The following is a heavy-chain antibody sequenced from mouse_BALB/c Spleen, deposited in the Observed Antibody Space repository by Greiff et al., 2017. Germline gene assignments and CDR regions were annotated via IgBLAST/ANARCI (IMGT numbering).Heavy chain of an antibody. CDR2: IDPENGDT. D-gene: IGHD2-1*01. CDR3: NAWDYYGNYYFDY. V-gene: IGHV14-4*02. CDR1: GFNIKDYY. J-gene: IGHJ2*01. Sequence: EVKLVESGAELVRSGASVKLSCTASGFNIKDYYMHWVKQRPEQGLEWIGWIDPENGDTEYAPKFQGKATMTADTSSNTAYLQLSSLTSEDTAVYYCNAWDYYGNYYFDYWGQGTTLTVSS.